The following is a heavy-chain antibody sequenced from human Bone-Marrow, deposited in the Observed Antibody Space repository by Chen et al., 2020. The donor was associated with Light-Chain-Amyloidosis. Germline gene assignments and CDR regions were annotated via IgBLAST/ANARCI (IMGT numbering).Heavy chain of an antibody. CDR2: IYSSGSS. CDR3: VRSRYSTGPFEV. Sequence: QVQLQLSGPGLVKPSETLSLKCSVSGDSITSSTDYWGWIRQLPGKGLEYIASIYSSGSSYYKPSLKSRVTISVDTSKNQFSLRLTPATAADTAVYYCVRSRYSTGPFEVWGQGSLVTVSS. J-gene: IGHJ1*01. D-gene: IGHD3-16*02. CDR1: GDSITSSTDY. V-gene: IGHV4-39*07.